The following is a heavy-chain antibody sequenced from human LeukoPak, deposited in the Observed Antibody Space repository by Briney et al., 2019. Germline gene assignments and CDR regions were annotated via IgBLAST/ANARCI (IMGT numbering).Heavy chain of an antibody. CDR2: LYYSGST. Sequence: SETLSLTCTVSGGSISSYYWSWIRQPPGKGLEWIGCLYYSGSTNYNPSLKSRVTISVDTSKNQFSLKLSSVTAADTAVYYCARRIAAAAHSFDYWGQGTLVTVSS. CDR1: GGSISSYY. V-gene: IGHV4-59*01. D-gene: IGHD6-13*01. J-gene: IGHJ4*02. CDR3: ARRIAAAAHSFDY.